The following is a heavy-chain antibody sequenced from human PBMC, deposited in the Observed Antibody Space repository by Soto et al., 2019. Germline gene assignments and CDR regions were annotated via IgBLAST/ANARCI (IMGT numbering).Heavy chain of an antibody. V-gene: IGHV3-9*01. Sequence: EVQLVESGGGLVQPGRSLRLACATSGFNFADYAMHWVRQAPGKGLEWVSGIGWTGGAIGDADSVTGRFIISRDNAKNSLYLQMNSLRPEDTALYYCVKDIDPGEVPLYYFDNWGQGTLVTVSS. D-gene: IGHD2-2*01. CDR1: GFNFADYA. J-gene: IGHJ4*02. CDR2: IGWTGGAI. CDR3: VKDIDPGEVPLYYFDN.